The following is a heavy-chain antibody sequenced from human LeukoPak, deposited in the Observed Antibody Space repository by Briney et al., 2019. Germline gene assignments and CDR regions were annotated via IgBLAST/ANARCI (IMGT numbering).Heavy chain of an antibody. D-gene: IGHD3-22*01. J-gene: IGHJ4*02. CDR2: IYYSGST. CDR1: GGSISSSSYY. CDR3: ATATYYYDSSGYYPLDY. Sequence: SETLSLTCPVSGGSISSSSYYWGWIRQPPGKGLAWIGSIYYSGSTYYNPSLKSRVTISVDTSKNQFSLKMSSVTAADTAVYYCATATYYYDSSGYYPLDYWGQGTLVTVSS. V-gene: IGHV4-39*01.